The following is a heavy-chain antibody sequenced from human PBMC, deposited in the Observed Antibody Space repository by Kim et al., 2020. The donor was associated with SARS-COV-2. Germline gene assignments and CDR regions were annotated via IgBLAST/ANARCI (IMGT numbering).Heavy chain of an antibody. J-gene: IGHJ4*02. CDR3: ARDESRYCSSTSCYALWDY. Sequence: GRFTIARDNAKNTLYLQMNSLRAEDTAVYYCARDESRYCSSTSCYALWDYWGQGTLVTVSS. V-gene: IGHV3-30*01. D-gene: IGHD2-2*01.